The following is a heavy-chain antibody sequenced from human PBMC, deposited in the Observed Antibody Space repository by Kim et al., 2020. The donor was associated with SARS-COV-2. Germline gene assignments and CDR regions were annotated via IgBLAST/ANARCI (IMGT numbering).Heavy chain of an antibody. Sequence: SEILSLTCAVYGGSFSGYYWSWIRQPPGKGLEWIGEINHSGSTNYNPSLKSRVTISVDTSKNQFSLKLSSVTAADTAVYYCARAAIVVVPAALGLGLYYYYYMDVWGKGTTVTVSS. D-gene: IGHD2-2*01. CDR2: INHSGST. J-gene: IGHJ6*03. V-gene: IGHV4-34*01. CDR1: GGSFSGYY. CDR3: ARAAIVVVPAALGLGLYYYYYMDV.